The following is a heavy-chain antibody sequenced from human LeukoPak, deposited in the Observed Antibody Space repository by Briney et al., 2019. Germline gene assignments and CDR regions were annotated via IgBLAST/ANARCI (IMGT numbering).Heavy chain of an antibody. V-gene: IGHV3-23*01. Sequence: PGGSLRLSCAASGFTFDDYAMSWVRQAPGKGLEWVSAISGSGGSTYYADSVKGRFTISRDNSKNTLYLQMNSLRAEDTAVYYCAKGGSSWYHYFDYWGQGTLVTVSS. CDR1: GFTFDDYA. J-gene: IGHJ4*02. CDR2: ISGSGGST. D-gene: IGHD6-13*01. CDR3: AKGGSSWYHYFDY.